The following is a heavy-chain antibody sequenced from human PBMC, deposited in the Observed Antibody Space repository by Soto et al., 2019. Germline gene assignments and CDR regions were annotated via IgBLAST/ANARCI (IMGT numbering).Heavy chain of an antibody. V-gene: IGHV3-23*01. D-gene: IGHD1-26*01. J-gene: IGHJ6*02. Sequence: GGSLRLSCAASGFTFSSYAMSWVRQAPGKGLEWVSAISGSGGSTYYADSVKGRFTISRDNSKNTLYLQMNSLRAEDTAVYYCAKDQRSGARAPYGMDVWGQGTTVTVSS. CDR2: ISGSGGST. CDR1: GFTFSSYA. CDR3: AKDQRSGARAPYGMDV.